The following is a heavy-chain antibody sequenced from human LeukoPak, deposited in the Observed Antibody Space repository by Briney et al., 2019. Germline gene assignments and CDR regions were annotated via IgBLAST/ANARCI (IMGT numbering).Heavy chain of an antibody. CDR2: IKGQPDGGTT. CDR3: IAVTPDFAPYDFDY. D-gene: IGHD3-3*01. CDR1: GFSFYHAW. V-gene: IGHV3-15*01. Sequence: PGGSLRLSCAASGFSFYHAWMNWVRQAPGKGLEWVGRIKGQPDGGTTDYAAPVRGRFTISRDDSRNTLYLQMNSLKTEDTAVYYCIAVTPDFAPYDFDYWGQGALVTVSS. J-gene: IGHJ4*02.